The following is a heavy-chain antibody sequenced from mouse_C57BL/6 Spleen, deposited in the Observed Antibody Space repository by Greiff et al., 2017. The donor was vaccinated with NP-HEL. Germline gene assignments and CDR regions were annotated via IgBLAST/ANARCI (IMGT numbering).Heavy chain of an antibody. Sequence: QVQLQQPGAELVRPGSSVKLSCKASGYTFTSYWMHWVKQRPIQGLEWIGNIDPSDSETHYNQKFKDKATLTVDKSSSTAYMQLSSLTSEDSAVYYGARGYYGRTDFDYWGQGTTLTVSS. J-gene: IGHJ2*01. V-gene: IGHV1-52*01. D-gene: IGHD1-1*01. CDR3: ARGYYGRTDFDY. CDR2: IDPSDSET. CDR1: GYTFTSYW.